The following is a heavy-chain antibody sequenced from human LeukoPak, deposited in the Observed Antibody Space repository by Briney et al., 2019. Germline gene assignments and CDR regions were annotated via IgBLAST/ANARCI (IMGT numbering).Heavy chain of an antibody. CDR3: ARDGRGYASSWYFDL. CDR2: IYTSGRT. D-gene: IGHD6-13*01. V-gene: IGHV4-4*07. CDR1: GGSISSNY. J-gene: IGHJ4*02. Sequence: SETLSLTCTVSGGSISSNYWSWIRQPAGKGLEWIGRIYTSGRTNYSPSLKSRVTLSVDASRNQFSLRLSSVTAADTAVYYCARDGRGYASSWYFDLWGQGTLVTVSS.